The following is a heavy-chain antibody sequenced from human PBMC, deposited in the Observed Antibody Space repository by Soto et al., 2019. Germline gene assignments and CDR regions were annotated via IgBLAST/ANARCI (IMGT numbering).Heavy chain of an antibody. D-gene: IGHD6-13*01. Sequence: PSETLSLTCTFYGGSISSISYYWGWIRQPPGKGLEWLGSIDYSGSTYYNPSLKSRVTISVDTSKNHFSLRLSSVTAADTAVYYCRRSSRYSTDVWGQGTTVTVSS. V-gene: IGHV4-39*02. J-gene: IGHJ6*02. CDR1: GGSISSISYY. CDR3: RRSSRYSTDV. CDR2: IDYSGST.